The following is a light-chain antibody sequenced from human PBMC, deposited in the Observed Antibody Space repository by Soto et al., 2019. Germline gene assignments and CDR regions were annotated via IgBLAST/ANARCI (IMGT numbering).Light chain of an antibody. CDR3: QQSYSPSRT. CDR2: AAS. J-gene: IGKJ1*01. Sequence: DIPMTQSPSSLSASVGDTVTITCRASQSITIYLNWYQQKPGRAPNLLIYAASTLHSGVPSRFSGGGSGTDFTLTISSLQPEDFATYYCQQSYSPSRTFGQGTKVEIK. CDR1: QSITIY. V-gene: IGKV1-39*01.